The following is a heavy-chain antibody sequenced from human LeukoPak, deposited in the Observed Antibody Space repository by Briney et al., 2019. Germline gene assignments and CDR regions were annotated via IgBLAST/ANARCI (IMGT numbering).Heavy chain of an antibody. D-gene: IGHD3-3*01. CDR2: IYHSGST. Sequence: SETLSLTCTVSGYSISSGYYWGWIRQPPGKGLEWIGRIYHSGSTYYNPSLQSRVTISVDTSKNQLSLKLSSVTAADTAVYYCARGGPLYYDFWSGPTDWFDPWGQGTLVTVSS. CDR3: ARGGPLYYDFWSGPTDWFDP. J-gene: IGHJ5*02. CDR1: GYSISSGYY. V-gene: IGHV4-38-2*02.